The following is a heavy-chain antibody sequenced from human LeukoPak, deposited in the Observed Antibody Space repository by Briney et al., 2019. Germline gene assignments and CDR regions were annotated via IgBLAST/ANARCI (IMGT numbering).Heavy chain of an antibody. V-gene: IGHV4-38-2*02. CDR2: VYHSGGR. J-gene: IGHJ3*02. D-gene: IGHD1/OR15-1a*01. CDR3: ARDRDWNIGVFDI. Sequence: PSETLSLTCNVTGYSISSGYYWGWIRQPPGKGLEWIGSVYHSGGRYYNPSLKSRVTISMETSKNQISLKVTSVTAADSAVYYCARDRDWNIGVFDIWGRGTMVAVSS. CDR1: GYSISSGYY.